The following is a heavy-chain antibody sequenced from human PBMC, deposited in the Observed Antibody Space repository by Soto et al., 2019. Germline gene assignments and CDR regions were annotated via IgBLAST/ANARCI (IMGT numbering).Heavy chain of an antibody. CDR1: GYTFTSYG. CDR2: ISAYNGNT. Sequence: GASVKVSCKASGYTFTSYGISWVRQAPGQGLEWMGWISAYNGNTNYAQKLQGRVTMTTDTSTSTAYMELRSLRSDDTAVYYCARDSLPLLRYFDLLPPENPSYFDYWGQGTLVTVSS. J-gene: IGHJ4*02. CDR3: ARDSLPLLRYFDLLPPENPSYFDY. V-gene: IGHV1-18*01. D-gene: IGHD3-9*01.